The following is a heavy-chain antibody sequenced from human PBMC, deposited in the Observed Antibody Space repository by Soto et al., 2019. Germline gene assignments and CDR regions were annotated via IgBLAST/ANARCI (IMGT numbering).Heavy chain of an antibody. J-gene: IGHJ4*02. Sequence: EVQLLESGGGLVQPGGSLRLSCAASGFSFSSHAMNWVRQAPGKGLEWVSAISGDAKDIYYANSAKGGFTISSDSSTNTLFLQMNSLRAEDRAVYYGAKKRSGSSSMGSFDDWGPGTLVTVSS. CDR2: ISGDAKDI. CDR3: AKKRSGSSSMGSFDD. CDR1: GFSFSSHA. V-gene: IGHV3-23*01. D-gene: IGHD6-6*01.